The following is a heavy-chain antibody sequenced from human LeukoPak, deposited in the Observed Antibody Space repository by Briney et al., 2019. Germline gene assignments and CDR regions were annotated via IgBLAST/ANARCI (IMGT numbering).Heavy chain of an antibody. CDR1: GGSFSGYY. CDR3: ARDRNWNFDY. V-gene: IGHV4-34*01. CDR2: INHSGST. D-gene: IGHD1-20*01. J-gene: IGHJ4*02. Sequence: KPSETLPLTCAVYGGSFSGYYWSWIRQPPGKGLEWIGKINHSGSTNYNPSLKSRVTISIDTSKNQCSLKLSSVTAADTAVYYCARDRNWNFDYWGQGTLVTVSS.